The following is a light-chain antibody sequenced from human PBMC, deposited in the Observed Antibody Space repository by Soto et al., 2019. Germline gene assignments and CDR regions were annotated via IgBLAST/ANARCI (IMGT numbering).Light chain of an antibody. V-gene: IGKV1-5*03. CDR1: QSISSW. CDR2: KAS. CDR3: QQYNSYSALT. J-gene: IGKJ4*01. Sequence: DIQMTQSPSTLSASVGDRVTITCRASQSISSWLAWYQQKPGKAPKLLIYKASSLEGGVPSRFSGSGSGTEFTLTISSLQPDDFATYYCQQYNSYSALTFGGGTKVDIK.